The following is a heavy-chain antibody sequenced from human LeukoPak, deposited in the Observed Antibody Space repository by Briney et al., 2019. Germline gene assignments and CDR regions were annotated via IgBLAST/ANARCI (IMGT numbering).Heavy chain of an antibody. CDR2: IYYSGIT. CDR1: GGSISSCSYY. V-gene: IGHV4-39*01. CDR3: ASWGHSWQQLSIRAFDI. D-gene: IGHD6-13*01. J-gene: IGHJ3*02. Sequence: SETLSLTCTVSGGSISSCSYYWGWIRQPPGKGLEWIGSIYYSGITYYNPSLKSRVTISVDTSKNQFSLKLSSVTAADTAGYYCASWGHSWQQLSIRAFDIWGQGTMVTVSS.